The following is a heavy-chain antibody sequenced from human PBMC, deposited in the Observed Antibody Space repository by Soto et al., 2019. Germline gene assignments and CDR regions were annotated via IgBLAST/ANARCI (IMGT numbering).Heavy chain of an antibody. Sequence: EVQVSESGGGLVQPGGSLRLSCATSGFTFSHYPMNWVRQAPGKGLEWVSGISAGGDRTYYADSVKGRFTIFRDNSKNSVSLQMNRLRVEDTAVYYCARRVWGQGSLVTVSS. CDR3: ARRV. CDR1: GFTFSHYP. CDR2: ISAGGDRT. V-gene: IGHV3-23*01. J-gene: IGHJ4*02.